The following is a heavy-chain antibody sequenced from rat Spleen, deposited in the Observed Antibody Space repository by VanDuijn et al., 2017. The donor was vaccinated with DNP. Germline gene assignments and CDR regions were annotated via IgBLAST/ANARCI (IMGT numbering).Heavy chain of an antibody. J-gene: IGHJ2*01. V-gene: IGHV2S12*01. Sequence: QVQLKESGPGLVQPSQTLSLTCTVSGFSLTSYGVSWVRQPPGKGLEWIAAISSGGSTYYNSALKSRLSISRDTSKSQVFLKMISLQTEDIATYYCARGNYGGYDYWGQRVMVTVSS. CDR3: ARGNYGGYDY. D-gene: IGHD1-11*01. CDR2: ISSGGST. CDR1: GFSLTSYG.